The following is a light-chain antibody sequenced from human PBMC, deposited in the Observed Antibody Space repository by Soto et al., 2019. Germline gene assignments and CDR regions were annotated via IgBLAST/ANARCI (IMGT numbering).Light chain of an antibody. Sequence: DIQMTQSPSSVSASVGDRVTITCRASQGISSWVAWYQQKPGKDPKLLIYAASSLQSGVPSRFSGSGSGTDFTLTISSLQPEDFETFYCQQTNSFPLTFGGGTKVEIK. CDR1: QGISSW. CDR3: QQTNSFPLT. J-gene: IGKJ4*01. V-gene: IGKV1-12*01. CDR2: AAS.